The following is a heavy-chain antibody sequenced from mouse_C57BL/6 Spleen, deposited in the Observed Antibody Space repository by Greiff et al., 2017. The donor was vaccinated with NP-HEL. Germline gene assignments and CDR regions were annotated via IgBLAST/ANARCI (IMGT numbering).Heavy chain of an antibody. CDR2: IHPNSGST. V-gene: IGHV1-64*01. CDR3: ARWGWLQGY. Sequence: QVQLQQPGAELVKPGASVKLSCKASGYTFTSYWMHWVKQRPGQGLEWIGMIHPNSGSTNYNEKFKSKATLTVDKSSSTAYMQLNSLTSEDSAVYYCARWGWLQGYWGQGTTLTVSS. CDR1: GYTFTSYW. D-gene: IGHD2-3*01. J-gene: IGHJ2*01.